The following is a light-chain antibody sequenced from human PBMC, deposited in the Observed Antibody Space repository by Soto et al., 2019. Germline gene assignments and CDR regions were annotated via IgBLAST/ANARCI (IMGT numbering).Light chain of an antibody. CDR2: GAS. CDR3: QQYSDWPLT. Sequence: EILMTQSPATLSVSPGERATLSCRASQNVNSRLVWYQQRPGQAPRLLIYGASTRATGIPARFSGSGSGTEFTLTISSLQSEDFVLYYCQQYSDWPLTFGGGTKVEIK. V-gene: IGKV3-15*01. J-gene: IGKJ4*01. CDR1: QNVNSR.